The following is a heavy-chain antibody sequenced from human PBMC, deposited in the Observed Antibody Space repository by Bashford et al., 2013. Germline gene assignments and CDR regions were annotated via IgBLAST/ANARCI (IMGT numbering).Heavy chain of an antibody. V-gene: IGHV1-2*02. CDR1: GYTFTGYF. CDR3: GTTGIWNDYYQMDY. CDR2: INPNTGGT. J-gene: IGHJ4*02. D-gene: IGHD3-3*01. Sequence: ASVKGLPARAAGYTFTGYFIHWVRQAPGQGLEWMGWINPNTGGTNYAQKFQGRVTMTRDTSISTAYMELSRLRSDDTAIYYCGTTGIWNDYYQMDYWGPREPVVTVSS.